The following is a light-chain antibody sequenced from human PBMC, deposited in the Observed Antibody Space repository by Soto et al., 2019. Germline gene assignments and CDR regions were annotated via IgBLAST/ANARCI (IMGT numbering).Light chain of an antibody. Sequence: QSVLTQSPSASASLGASVKLTCTLSSGHSSYAIAWHQQQPEKGPRYLMKLSSDGSHSNGDGIPDRFSGSSSGAERYLTISSLQSEDEADYYCQTWDIGARVVFGGGTKLTVL. CDR2: LSSDGSH. CDR1: SGHSSYA. V-gene: IGLV4-69*01. CDR3: QTWDIGARVV. J-gene: IGLJ2*01.